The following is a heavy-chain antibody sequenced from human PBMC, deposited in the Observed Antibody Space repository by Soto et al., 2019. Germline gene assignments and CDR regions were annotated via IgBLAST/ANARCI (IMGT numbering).Heavy chain of an antibody. CDR2: IWYDGSNK. D-gene: IGHD3-9*01. Sequence: GGSLRLSCAASGFTFSSYGMHWVRQAPGKGLEWVAVIWYDGSNKYYADSVKGRFTISRDNSKNTLYLQMNSLRAEDTAVYYCARNYDILTGTTDLGYWGQGTLVTVSS. CDR1: GFTFSSYG. V-gene: IGHV3-33*01. J-gene: IGHJ4*02. CDR3: ARNYDILTGTTDLGY.